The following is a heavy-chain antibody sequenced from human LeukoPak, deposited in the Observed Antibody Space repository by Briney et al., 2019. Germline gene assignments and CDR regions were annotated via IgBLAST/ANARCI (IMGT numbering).Heavy chain of an antibody. D-gene: IGHD2-21*02. V-gene: IGHV3-23*01. Sequence: PGGSLRPSCAASGFTLRNYSMNWVRQAPGKGLEWVSAISGSGGSTYYADSVKGRFTISRDNSKNTLYLQMNSLRAEDTAVYYCAKKPLVVVTAIPYFDYWGQGTLVTVSS. J-gene: IGHJ4*02. CDR2: ISGSGGST. CDR1: GFTLRNYS. CDR3: AKKPLVVVTAIPYFDY.